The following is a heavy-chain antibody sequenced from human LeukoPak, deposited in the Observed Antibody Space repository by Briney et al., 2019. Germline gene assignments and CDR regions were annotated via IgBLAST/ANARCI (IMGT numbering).Heavy chain of an antibody. D-gene: IGHD5-12*01. CDR3: ARHSRSAYTGYENAFDI. CDR2: IYNSANT. Sequence: SETLSLTCTVSGDSISSSSYCWDWIRQPPGKGLEWIGNIYNSANTHYNPSLKTRITMSVDTSKSQFSLKLNSVTAADTGIYYCARHSRSAYTGYENAFDIWGQGTMVTVSS. V-gene: IGHV4-39*01. J-gene: IGHJ3*02. CDR1: GDSISSSSYC.